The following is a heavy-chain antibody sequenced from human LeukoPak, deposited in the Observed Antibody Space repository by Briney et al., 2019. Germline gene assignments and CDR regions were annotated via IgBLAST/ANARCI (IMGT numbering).Heavy chain of an antibody. Sequence: ASVKVSCKASGYTFTSYGISWVRQAPGQGLEWMGIINPSGGSTSYAQKFQGRVTMTRDMSTSTVYMELSSLRSEDTAVYYCAAITMVRGVIHGYAFDIWGQGTMVTVSS. CDR3: AAITMVRGVIHGYAFDI. J-gene: IGHJ3*02. D-gene: IGHD3-10*01. CDR2: INPSGGST. CDR1: GYTFTSYG. V-gene: IGHV1-46*01.